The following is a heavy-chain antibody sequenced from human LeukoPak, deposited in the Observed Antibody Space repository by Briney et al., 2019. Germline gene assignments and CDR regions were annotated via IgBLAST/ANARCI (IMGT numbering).Heavy chain of an antibody. J-gene: IGHJ4*02. CDR2: ISPAGGSI. D-gene: IGHD2-15*01. CDR1: GFTFSTYA. CDR3: AKRHCSGGSCFSGVDY. Sequence: GGSLRLSCAASGFTFSTYAMSWVRQAPGKGLEWVSLISPAGGSIYYADSVKGRFTISRDNSENTLYLQMSSLRTEDTAVYYCAKRHCSGGSCFSGVDYWGQGTLVTVS. V-gene: IGHV3-23*01.